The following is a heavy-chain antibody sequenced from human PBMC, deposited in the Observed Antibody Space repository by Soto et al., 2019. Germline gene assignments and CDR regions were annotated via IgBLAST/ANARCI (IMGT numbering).Heavy chain of an antibody. CDR2: IYYSVST. J-gene: IGHJ6*02. Sequence: SETLSLTCSVSDGSISSYSWSWIRQRPGKGLEWIGYIYYSVSTNYSPSLKSRVTISVDTSKNQFSLKLSSVTAADTAVYYCATARGLLWFGDRGDYSGMDVWGHGTTVTVSS. CDR3: ATARGLLWFGDRGDYSGMDV. V-gene: IGHV4-59*01. D-gene: IGHD3-10*01. CDR1: DGSISSYS.